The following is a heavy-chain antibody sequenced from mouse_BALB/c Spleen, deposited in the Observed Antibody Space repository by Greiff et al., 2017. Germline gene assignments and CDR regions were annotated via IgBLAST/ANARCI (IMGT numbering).Heavy chain of an antibody. J-gene: IGHJ4*01. CDR2: INPSTGYT. CDR3: ARGDDYESYAMDY. CDR1: GYTFTSYW. V-gene: IGHV1-7*01. Sequence: QVQLQQSGAELAKPGASVKMSCKASGYTFTSYWMHWVKQRPGQGLEWIGYINPSTGYTEYNQKFKDKATLTADKSSSTAYMQLSSLTSEDSAVYYCARGDDYESYAMDYWGQGTSVTVSS. D-gene: IGHD2-4*01.